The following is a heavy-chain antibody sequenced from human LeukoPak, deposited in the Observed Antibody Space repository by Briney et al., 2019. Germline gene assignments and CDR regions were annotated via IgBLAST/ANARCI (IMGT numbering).Heavy chain of an antibody. CDR2: INQSGGT. J-gene: IGHJ4*02. V-gene: IGHV4-34*01. Sequence: SETLSLTCTLNGDSLNGSHWSWIRQPPGKGLEWIGEINQSGGTHYNPALWSRLTISIDTSKNKFSLQLTSVTAADTGVYFCARVSGIMISFGGAISYFDYWGQGALVTVSS. CDR1: GDSLNGSH. CDR3: ARVSGIMISFGGAISYFDY. D-gene: IGHD3-16*02.